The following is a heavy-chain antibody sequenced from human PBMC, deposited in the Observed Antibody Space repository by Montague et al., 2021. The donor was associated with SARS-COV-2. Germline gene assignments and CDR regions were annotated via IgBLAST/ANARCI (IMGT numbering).Heavy chain of an antibody. V-gene: IGHV4-59*01. CDR3: ARDPLMVRGVSVYGMDV. D-gene: IGHD3-10*01. CDR1: GGSISSYY. CDR2: IYYSGST. J-gene: IGHJ6*02. Sequence: SETLSLTCTVSGGSISSYYRSWIRQPPGKGLEWIGYIYYSGSTNYNPSPKSRVTISVDTSKNQFSLKLSSVTAAGTAVYYCARDPLMVRGVSVYGMDVWGQGTTVTVS.